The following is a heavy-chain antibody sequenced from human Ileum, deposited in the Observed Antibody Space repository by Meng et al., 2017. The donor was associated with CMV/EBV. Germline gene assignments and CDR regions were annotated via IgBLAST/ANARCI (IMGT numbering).Heavy chain of an antibody. CDR1: GDSISSYY. Sequence: SETLSLICTVSGDSISSYYWSWIRQSPGKGLEWIGYVSYTGANKHPSLQSRVSTSMDTSKNQFSLKLRSVTAADTAVYYCARDRHYNDMSGYYRYFDYWGQGMLVTVSS. CDR3: ARDRHYNDMSGYYRYFDY. D-gene: IGHD3-22*01. V-gene: IGHV4-59*01. J-gene: IGHJ4*02. CDR2: VSYTGA.